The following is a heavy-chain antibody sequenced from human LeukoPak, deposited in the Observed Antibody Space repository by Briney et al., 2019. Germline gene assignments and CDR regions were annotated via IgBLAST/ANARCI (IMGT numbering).Heavy chain of an antibody. CDR3: ARRYYYGSGSPEY. Sequence: SETLSLTCTVSGGSISSGSYYWSWIRQPAGKGLEWIGNIYYDGNTRYNPSLKSRVTISVDRSKNQFSLKLSSVTAADTAVYYCARRYYYGSGSPEYWGQGSLVTVSS. CDR2: IYYDGNT. V-gene: IGHV4-39*01. J-gene: IGHJ4*02. D-gene: IGHD3-10*01. CDR1: GGSISSGSYY.